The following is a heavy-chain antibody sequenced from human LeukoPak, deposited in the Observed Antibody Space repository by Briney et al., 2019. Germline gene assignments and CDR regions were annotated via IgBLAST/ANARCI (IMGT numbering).Heavy chain of an antibody. D-gene: IGHD1-26*01. J-gene: IGHJ4*02. CDR1: GDSIGCSNCY. CDR2: IYYSGDT. CDR3: ARRYSGRYYND. Sequence: SETLSLTCTVSGDSIGCSNCYWGWVRQPPGTGLEWIGSIYYSGDTHYNPSLKSRVTISVDPSKNQFSLKLSSVTAADTVVYYCARRYSGRYYNDWGQGTLVTVSS. V-gene: IGHV4-39*01.